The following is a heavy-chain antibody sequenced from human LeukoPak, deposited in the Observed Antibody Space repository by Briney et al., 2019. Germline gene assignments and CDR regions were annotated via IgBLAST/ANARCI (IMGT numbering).Heavy chain of an antibody. V-gene: IGHV3-23*01. CDR3: AKDLGDFWSGYRLYFDY. CDR2: ISGSGGST. CDR1: GFTFSSYA. D-gene: IGHD3-3*01. Sequence: GGSLRLSCAASGFTFSSYAMSWVRQAPGKGLEWVSAISGSGGSTYYADSVKGRFTISRDNSKNTLYLQMNSLRAEDTAVYYCAKDLGDFWSGYRLYFDYWGQGTLVTVSS. J-gene: IGHJ4*02.